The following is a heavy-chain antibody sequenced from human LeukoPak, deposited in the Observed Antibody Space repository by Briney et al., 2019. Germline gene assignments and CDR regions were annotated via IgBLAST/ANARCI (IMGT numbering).Heavy chain of an antibody. D-gene: IGHD6-13*01. CDR3: AKEGGSSSWYLRDYYYYMDV. CDR1: GFTFSSYA. Sequence: GGSLRLSCAASGFTFSSYAMHWVRQAPGKRLEWVAVISSDGSNKYYADSVKGRFTISRDNSKNTLYLQMNSLRAEDTAVYYCAKEGGSSSWYLRDYYYYMDVWGKGTTVTISS. V-gene: IGHV3-30*04. CDR2: ISSDGSNK. J-gene: IGHJ6*03.